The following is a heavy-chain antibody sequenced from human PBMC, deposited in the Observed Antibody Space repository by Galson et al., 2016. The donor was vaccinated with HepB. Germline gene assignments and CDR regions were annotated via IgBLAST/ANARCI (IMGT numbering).Heavy chain of an antibody. V-gene: IGHV3-13*01. CDR1: GFTFSMYD. CDR2: IGTAAGDT. CDR3: ARGKSLWTTPWNYGMDV. Sequence: SLRLSCAASGFTFSMYDMHWVRQATGKGLEWVSAIGTAAGDTYYLGSVKGRFTISRENAKNSLYLQMNSLRAGDTAVYYCARGKSLWTTPWNYGMDVWVKGTTVTVSS. J-gene: IGHJ6*04. D-gene: IGHD1-1*01.